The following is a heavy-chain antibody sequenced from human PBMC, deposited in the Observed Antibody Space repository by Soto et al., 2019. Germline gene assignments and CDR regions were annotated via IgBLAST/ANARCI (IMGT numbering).Heavy chain of an antibody. J-gene: IGHJ3*02. D-gene: IGHD1-20*01. CDR3: ARITGTTIKDAFDI. Sequence: SETLSLTCTVSGGSISSSSYYWGWIRQPPGKGLEWIGSIYYSGSTYYNPSLKSRVTISVDTSKNQFSLKLSSVTAADTAVYYCARITGTTIKDAFDIWGQGTMVTVSS. CDR1: GGSISSSSYY. V-gene: IGHV4-39*07. CDR2: IYYSGST.